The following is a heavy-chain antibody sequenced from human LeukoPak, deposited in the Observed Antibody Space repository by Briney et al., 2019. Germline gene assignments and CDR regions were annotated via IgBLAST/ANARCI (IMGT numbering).Heavy chain of an antibody. Sequence: ASVKVSCKASGYTFTGYYMHWVRQAPGQGPEWMGWIKVSSGATNYAQKFQGRVTMTRDTSITTVYTELSSLRSDDTAVYYCARDIVVVAAGVYGMDVWGQGTTITVSS. V-gene: IGHV1-2*02. D-gene: IGHD2-15*01. CDR2: IKVSSGAT. CDR3: ARDIVVVAAGVYGMDV. CDR1: GYTFTGYY. J-gene: IGHJ6*02.